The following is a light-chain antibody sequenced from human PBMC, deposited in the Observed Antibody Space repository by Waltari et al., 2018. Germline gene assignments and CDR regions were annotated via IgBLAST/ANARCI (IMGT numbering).Light chain of an antibody. Sequence: EIVMTQSPATLSVSPGERATLSCRASESVINSLAWYQQRPGQAPRLLFYDASPRATGIPARFSGSGSGTEFTLTISSLQSEDFAVYYCQQYKNWPPLTFGGGTKVEIK. J-gene: IGKJ4*01. CDR1: ESVINS. CDR3: QQYKNWPPLT. V-gene: IGKV3-15*01. CDR2: DAS.